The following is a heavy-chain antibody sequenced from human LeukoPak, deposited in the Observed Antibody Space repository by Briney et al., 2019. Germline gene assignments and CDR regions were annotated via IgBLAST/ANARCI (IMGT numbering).Heavy chain of an antibody. V-gene: IGHV3-43*02. Sequence: AGGSLRLSCAASGFTFDDYAMHWVRQAPGKGLEWVSLISGDGGSTYYADSVKGRFTISRDNSKNSLYLQMNSLRTEDTALYYCAKIYSSSWYNAFDIWGQGTMVTVSS. D-gene: IGHD6-13*01. CDR3: AKIYSSSWYNAFDI. CDR2: ISGDGGST. J-gene: IGHJ3*02. CDR1: GFTFDDYA.